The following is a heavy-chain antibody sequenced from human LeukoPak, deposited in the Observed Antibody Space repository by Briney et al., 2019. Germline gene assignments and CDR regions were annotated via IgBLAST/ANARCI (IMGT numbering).Heavy chain of an antibody. Sequence: ASVKVSCKASGYTSTSYYMHWVRQAPGQGLEWMGIINPSGGSTSYAQKFQGRVTMTRDTSISTAYMELSRLTSDDTAVYFCARLNIPMGTFDYWGQGTLVTVSS. D-gene: IGHD2-2*02. V-gene: IGHV1-46*01. CDR3: ARLNIPMGTFDY. J-gene: IGHJ4*02. CDR2: INPSGGST. CDR1: GYTSTSYY.